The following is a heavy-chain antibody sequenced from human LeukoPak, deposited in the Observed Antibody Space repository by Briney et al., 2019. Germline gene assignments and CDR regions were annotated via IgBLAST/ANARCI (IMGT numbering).Heavy chain of an antibody. V-gene: IGHV5-10-1*01. J-gene: IGHJ5*02. D-gene: IGHD5-18*01. CDR1: AYSSTSYW. Sequence: GESLKISCKGSAYSSTSYWISWGGHLPGKGLEWMGRIDPSDSYTNYSPSFQGHVTISADKSISTVYLQWSSLKASDTDMYYCARLDTAMVNWFDPWGQGTLVTVSS. CDR3: ARLDTAMVNWFDP. CDR2: IDPSDSYT.